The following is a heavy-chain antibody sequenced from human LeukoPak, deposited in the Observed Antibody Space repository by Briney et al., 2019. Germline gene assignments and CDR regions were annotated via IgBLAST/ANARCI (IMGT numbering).Heavy chain of an antibody. J-gene: IGHJ1*01. CDR3: IPPAAGLRRTISTEYFQH. V-gene: IGHV3-48*03. CDR1: GLTFSSYE. Sequence: GGSLRLSCAAAGLTFSSYEMYWVRQAPGKWLEWVSYTSSSGETIYYADSVKGRFTISRDNANKSLYLRMSSLRVEDTAIYYCIPPAAGLRRTISTEYFQHWGQGALVTVSS. D-gene: IGHD6-13*01. CDR2: TSSSGETI.